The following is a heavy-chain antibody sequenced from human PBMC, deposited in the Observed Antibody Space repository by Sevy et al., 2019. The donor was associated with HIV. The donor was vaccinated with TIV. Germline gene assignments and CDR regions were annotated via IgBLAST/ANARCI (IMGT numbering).Heavy chain of an antibody. CDR2: ISSSDSTI. CDR1: GFTFSNYE. CDR3: ARDRVGATGLGYFQH. V-gene: IGHV3-48*03. Sequence: GGSLRLSCAASGFTFSNYEMNWVRQAPGKGLEWVSYISSSDSTIYYADSVRGRFIISRDNAKNSLYLHMNSLRAEDPAVYYCARDRVGATGLGYFQHWGQGTLVTVSS. D-gene: IGHD1-26*01. J-gene: IGHJ1*01.